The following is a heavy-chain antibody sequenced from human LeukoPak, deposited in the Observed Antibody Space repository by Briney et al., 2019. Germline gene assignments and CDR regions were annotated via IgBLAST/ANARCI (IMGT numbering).Heavy chain of an antibody. V-gene: IGHV3-66*01. D-gene: IGHD3-3*01. Sequence: GGSLRLSCAASGFTVSSNYMSWVRQAPGKGLEWVSVIYSGGSTYYADPVKGRFTISRDNSKNTLYLQMNSLRAEDTAVYYCAAHYLLRDNWSDPWGQGTLVTVSS. CDR3: AAHYLLRDNWSDP. J-gene: IGHJ5*02. CDR1: GFTVSSNY. CDR2: IYSGGST.